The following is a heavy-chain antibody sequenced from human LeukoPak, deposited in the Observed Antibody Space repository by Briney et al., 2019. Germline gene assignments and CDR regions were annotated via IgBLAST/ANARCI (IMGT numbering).Heavy chain of an antibody. J-gene: IGHJ4*02. D-gene: IGHD6-19*01. CDR3: ANAGQTLDIAVAGTAAY. CDR2: IRYDGSNK. V-gene: IGHV3-30*02. Sequence: GGSLRLSCAASGFTFSSYGMHWVRQAPGKGLEWVAFIRYDGSNKYYADSVKGRFTISRDNSKNTLYLQMNSLRAEDTALYYCANAGQTLDIAVAGTAAYWGQGTLVTVSS. CDR1: GFTFSSYG.